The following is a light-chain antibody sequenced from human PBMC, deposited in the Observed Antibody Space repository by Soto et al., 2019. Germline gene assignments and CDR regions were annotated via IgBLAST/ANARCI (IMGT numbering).Light chain of an antibody. V-gene: IGLV2-14*01. CDR3: SSYAGSNNRV. Sequence: QSVLTQPASVSGSPGQSITISCTGTSSDVGGYNYVSWYQQHPGKAPKLMIYEVSNRPSGVSNRFSGSKSGNTASLTISGLQAEDEADYYCSSYAGSNNRVFGTGTKVTVL. CDR2: EVS. CDR1: SSDVGGYNY. J-gene: IGLJ1*01.